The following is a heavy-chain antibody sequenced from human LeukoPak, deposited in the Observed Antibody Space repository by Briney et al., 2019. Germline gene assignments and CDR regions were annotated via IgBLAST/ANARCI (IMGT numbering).Heavy chain of an antibody. D-gene: IGHD3-10*01. CDR2: INTNTGNP. J-gene: IGHJ4*02. CDR3: ARVTWFGELLYVDY. V-gene: IGHV7-4-1*02. Sequence: ASVKVSCKASGYTFTSYAMNWVGQAPGQGLEWMGWINTNTGNPTYAQGFTGRFVFSLDTSVSTAYLQISSLKAEDTAVYYCARVTWFGELLYVDYWGQGTLVTVSS. CDR1: GYTFTSYA.